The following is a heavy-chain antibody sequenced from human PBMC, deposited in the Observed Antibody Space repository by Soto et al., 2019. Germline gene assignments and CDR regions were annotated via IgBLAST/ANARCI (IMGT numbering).Heavy chain of an antibody. Sequence: EVQLVESGGGLVQPGGSLRLSCAASGFTFSSYEMNWVRQAPGKGLEWVSYISSSGSTIYYADSVKGRFTISRDNAKNSLYLQMNSLRAEDTAVYYCARESWWFGEIMDYWGQGTLVTVSS. V-gene: IGHV3-48*03. CDR2: ISSSGSTI. CDR3: ARESWWFGEIMDY. J-gene: IGHJ4*02. D-gene: IGHD3-10*01. CDR1: GFTFSSYE.